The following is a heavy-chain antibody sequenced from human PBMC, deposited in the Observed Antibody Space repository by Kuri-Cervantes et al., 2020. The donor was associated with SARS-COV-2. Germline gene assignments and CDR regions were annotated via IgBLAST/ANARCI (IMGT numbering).Heavy chain of an antibody. CDR2: IWYDGSNK. V-gene: IGHV3-33*06. CDR3: AKDGGDPYYGDYFYLDD. CDR1: GFIFSSYA. Sequence: SLNTPWPAPGFIFSSYALSWVRQAPGKGLEWVAVIWYDGSNKYYADSVKGRFTISRDNSKNTLYLQMNSLRAEDTAVYYCAKDGGDPYYGDYFYLDDWGQGTLVTGSS. J-gene: IGHJ4*02. D-gene: IGHD4-17*01.